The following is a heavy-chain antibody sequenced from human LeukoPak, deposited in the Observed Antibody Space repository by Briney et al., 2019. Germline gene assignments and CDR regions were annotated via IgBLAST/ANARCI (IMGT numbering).Heavy chain of an antibody. D-gene: IGHD3-22*01. J-gene: IGHJ4*02. CDR1: GYTFTSYY. CDR3: ARSNNYYESSGYYAKSRRDFDY. Sequence: ASVKLSCKSSGYTFTSYYMHWVRQAPGQGLELMGIINPSGGSTSYAQKFQGRVTMTRATSTSTVYMELSSLRSEDTAVYYCARSNNYYESSGYYAKSRRDFDYWGQGTLVTVSS. CDR2: INPSGGST. V-gene: IGHV1-46*01.